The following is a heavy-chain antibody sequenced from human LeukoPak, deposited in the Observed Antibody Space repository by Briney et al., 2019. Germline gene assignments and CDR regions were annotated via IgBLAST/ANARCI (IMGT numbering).Heavy chain of an antibody. J-gene: IGHJ5*02. Sequence: SETLSLTCTVSGGSITSYYWSWIRQPPGKGLEWIGYIYYSGNTNYNPSLKSRVTISVDTSKNQFSLKLSSVTAADTAVYYCARHYGPWGQGTLVTVSS. CDR1: GGSITSYY. CDR3: ARHYGP. D-gene: IGHD3-16*01. CDR2: IYYSGNT. V-gene: IGHV4-59*01.